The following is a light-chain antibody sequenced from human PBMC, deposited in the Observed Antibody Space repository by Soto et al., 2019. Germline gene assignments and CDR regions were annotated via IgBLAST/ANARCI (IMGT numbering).Light chain of an antibody. CDR2: GAS. V-gene: IGKV3-15*01. CDR1: QSIGSS. CDR3: QQYNSRPPIT. J-gene: IGKJ5*01. Sequence: EIVMTQSPSTLSVSAGDRATLSCRASQSIGSSVAWYQQKPGQALRLLLFGASTRAAGVPDRFSGSGCGTEYSLTTSSLQSQDFLVYYCQQYNSRPPITFGQGTRLDIK.